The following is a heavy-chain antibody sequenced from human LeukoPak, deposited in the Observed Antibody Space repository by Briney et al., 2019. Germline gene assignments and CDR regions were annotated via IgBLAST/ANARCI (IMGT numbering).Heavy chain of an antibody. CDR2: IYSGGST. V-gene: IGHV3-53*01. Sequence: GGSLRLSCAASGFSVSNNYMSWVRQPPGKGLEWVSVIYSGGSTYYADPVKGRFTISRDNSKNTLYLQMNSLTAEDTAVYYCARDEVFDYWGQGTLVTVSS. CDR1: GFSVSNNY. CDR3: ARDEVFDY. J-gene: IGHJ4*02.